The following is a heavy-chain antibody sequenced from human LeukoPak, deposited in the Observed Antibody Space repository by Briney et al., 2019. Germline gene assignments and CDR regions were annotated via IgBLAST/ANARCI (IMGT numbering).Heavy chain of an antibody. CDR2: ISPDDSDT. CDR3: ARLEDDYVWGSYRPYYFDY. Sequence: GESLKISCKGSGYSFSNYWIGWVRQMPGKGLQWMGIISPDDSDTRYSPSFQGQVTISADKSINTAYLQGGSLKASDTAMYYCARLEDDYVWGSYRPYYFDYWGQGTLVTVSS. D-gene: IGHD3-16*02. V-gene: IGHV5-51*01. CDR1: GYSFSNYW. J-gene: IGHJ4*02.